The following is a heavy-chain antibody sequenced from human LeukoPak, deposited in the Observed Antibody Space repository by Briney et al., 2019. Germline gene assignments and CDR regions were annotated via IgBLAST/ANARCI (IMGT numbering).Heavy chain of an antibody. CDR3: ARSPCGSTSCYIGYYYYYYMDV. CDR2: INPNSGGT. CDR1: GGTFNSYA. Sequence: GASVKVSCKASGGTFNSYAISWVRQAPGQGLEWMGWINPNSGGTNYAQKFQGRVTMTRDTSISTAYMELSRLRSDDTAVYYCARSPCGSTSCYIGYYYYYYMDVWGKGATVTVSS. D-gene: IGHD2-2*02. J-gene: IGHJ6*03. V-gene: IGHV1-2*02.